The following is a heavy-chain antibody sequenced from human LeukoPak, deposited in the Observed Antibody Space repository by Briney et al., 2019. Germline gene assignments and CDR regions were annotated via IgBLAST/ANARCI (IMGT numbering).Heavy chain of an antibody. V-gene: IGHV3-7*05. D-gene: IGHD2-2*01. CDR2: IKQDGSEK. CDR3: ARVGSGVAADDY. CDR1: GFTFSSYW. J-gene: IGHJ4*02. Sequence: GGSLRLSCAASGFTFSSYWMSWVRQAPGKGLEGVANIKQDGSEKYYVDSMKGRFTISRDNAKNSLYLQMNSLRAEDTAVYYCARVGSGVAADDYWGQGTLVTVSS.